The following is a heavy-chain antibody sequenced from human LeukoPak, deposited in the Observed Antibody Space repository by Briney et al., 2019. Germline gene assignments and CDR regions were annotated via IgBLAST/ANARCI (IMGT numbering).Heavy chain of an antibody. CDR3: ARDSAGNDY. J-gene: IGHJ4*02. Sequence: PGGSLRLSCAASGFTFSSYSMNWVRQAPGKGLEWVANIKQDGSEKYHVDSVKGRFTISRDNAKNSPYLQMNSLRAEDTAMYYCARDSAGNDYWGQGTLVTVSS. CDR1: GFTFSSYS. D-gene: IGHD6-13*01. V-gene: IGHV3-7*01. CDR2: IKQDGSEK.